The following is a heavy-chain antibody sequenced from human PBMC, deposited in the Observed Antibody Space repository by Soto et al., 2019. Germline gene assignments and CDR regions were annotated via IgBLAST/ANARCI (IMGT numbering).Heavy chain of an antibody. D-gene: IGHD5-18*01. CDR2: IYYSGST. V-gene: IGHV4-59*01. Sequence: SETLSLTCTVSGGSISSYYWSWIRQPPGKGLEWIGYIYYSGSTNYNPSLKSRFTISVDTSKNQFSLKLSSVTASDTAVYYCARDNGYSYGYTLDHWGQGTLVTVS. CDR1: GGSISSYY. CDR3: ARDNGYSYGYTLDH. J-gene: IGHJ4*02.